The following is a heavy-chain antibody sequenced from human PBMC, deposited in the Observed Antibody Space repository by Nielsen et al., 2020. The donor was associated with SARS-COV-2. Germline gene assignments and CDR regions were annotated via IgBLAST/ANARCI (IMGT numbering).Heavy chain of an antibody. V-gene: IGHV4-31*03. Sequence: SETLSLTCTVSGGSISSGGYYWSWIRQHPGKGLEWIGYIYYSGSTYYNPSLKRRVTISVDTSKNQFSLKLSSVTAADTAVYYCASVDTAIVYGMDVWGQGTTVTVSS. J-gene: IGHJ6*02. D-gene: IGHD5-18*01. CDR3: ASVDTAIVYGMDV. CDR1: GGSISSGGYY. CDR2: IYYSGST.